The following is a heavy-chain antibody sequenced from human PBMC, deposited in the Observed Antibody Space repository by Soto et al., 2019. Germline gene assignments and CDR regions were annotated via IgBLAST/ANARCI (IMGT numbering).Heavy chain of an antibody. V-gene: IGHV4-59*01. D-gene: IGHD3-10*01. CDR1: GGSISGYY. CDR2: ISYSGST. CDR3: AKVREGGFFGY. J-gene: IGHJ4*02. Sequence: SETLSLTCTVSGGSISGYYWSWIRQPPGKGLEWIGYISYSGSTDYNPSLKSRVTISVDTSKNQFSLKLSSVTAADTAVYYCAKVREGGFFGYWGQGTLVTVSS.